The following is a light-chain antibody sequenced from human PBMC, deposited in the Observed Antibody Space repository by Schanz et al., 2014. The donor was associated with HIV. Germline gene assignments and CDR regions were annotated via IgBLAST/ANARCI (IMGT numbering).Light chain of an antibody. V-gene: IGKV3D-20*02. CDR1: QSVSSSY. CDR3: QQRSNWPRAT. CDR2: DAS. Sequence: EIVLTQSPGTLSLSPGERATLSCRASQSVSSSYLAWYQQKPGQAPRLLIYDASNRATGIPARFSGSGSGTDFTLTISSLEPEDFAVYYCQQRSNWPRATFGGGTKVEIK. J-gene: IGKJ4*01.